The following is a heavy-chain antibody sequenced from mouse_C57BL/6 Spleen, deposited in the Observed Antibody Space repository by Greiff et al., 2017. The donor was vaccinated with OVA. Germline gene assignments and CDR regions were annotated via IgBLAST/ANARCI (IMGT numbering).Heavy chain of an antibody. CDR1: GFNIKDDY. J-gene: IGHJ3*01. V-gene: IGHV14-4*01. Sequence: EVQVVESGAELVRPGASVKLSCTASGFNIKDDYMHWVKQRPEQGLEWIGWIDPENGDTEYASKFQGKATITADTSSNTAYLQLSSLTSEDTAVYYCTSGGGFAYWGQGTLVTVAA. CDR2: IDPENGDT. CDR3: TSGGGFAY.